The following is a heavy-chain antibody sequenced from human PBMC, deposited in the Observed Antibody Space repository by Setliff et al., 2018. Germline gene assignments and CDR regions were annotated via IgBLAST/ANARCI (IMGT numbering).Heavy chain of an antibody. V-gene: IGHV4-59*12. Sequence: SETLSLTCAVSGDSISGYYWSWIRQPPGKGLEWVGNIGHTGSINYNPSLKSRLTISRDTSKNQVSLKLNSVTATDTAVYYCARDLGHGGDSDYWGQGILVTVSS. CDR1: GDSISGYY. D-gene: IGHD2-21*02. CDR2: IGHTGSI. J-gene: IGHJ4*02. CDR3: ARDLGHGGDSDY.